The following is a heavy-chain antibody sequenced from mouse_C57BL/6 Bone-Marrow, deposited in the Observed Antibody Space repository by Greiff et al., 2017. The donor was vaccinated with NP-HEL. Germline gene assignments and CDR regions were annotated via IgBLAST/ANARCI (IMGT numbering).Heavy chain of an antibody. CDR3: ARVDYYGGFAY. D-gene: IGHD1-1*02. CDR1: GYTFPYYF. Sequence: QVHVKQFGTELVRPGALVKLSCKASGYTFPYYFINRVKQRPGQGLEWISRIYPGSGNTYHNEKFKGKATPTAEKSSSTAYMPPSSLTSEDSAVYVCARVDYYGGFAYWGRGTLVTVSA. V-gene: IGHV1-76*01. J-gene: IGHJ3*01. CDR2: IYPGSGNT.